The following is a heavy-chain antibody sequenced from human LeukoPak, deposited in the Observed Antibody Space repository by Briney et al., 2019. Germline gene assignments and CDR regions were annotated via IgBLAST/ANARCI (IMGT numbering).Heavy chain of an antibody. V-gene: IGHV1-69*04. CDR2: IIPILGIA. D-gene: IGHD6-6*01. J-gene: IGHJ5*02. CDR1: GGTFSSYA. CDR3: ARDPRQKVYSSSSDWFDP. Sequence: SVKVSCKASGGTFSSYAISWVRQAPGQGLEWMGRIIPILGIANYTQKFQGRVTITADKSTSTAYMELSSLRSEDTAVYYCARDPRQKVYSSSSDWFDPWGQGTLVTVSS.